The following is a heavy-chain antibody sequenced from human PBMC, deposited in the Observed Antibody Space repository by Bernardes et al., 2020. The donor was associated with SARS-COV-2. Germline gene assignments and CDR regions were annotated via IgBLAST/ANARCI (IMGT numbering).Heavy chain of an antibody. D-gene: IGHD2-15*01. V-gene: IGHV3-74*01. Sequence: GGSLRLSCAASRFTFHHYWMHWVRQLPGKGLEWVSRVSCDGRSSDYADSVKGRFTISRDNSKNTLYLQMNSLRAEDTAVYYCAKDRGGSYSAGVDYWGQGTLVTVSS. CDR1: RFTFHHYW. CDR3: AKDRGGSYSAGVDY. J-gene: IGHJ4*02. CDR2: VSCDGRSS.